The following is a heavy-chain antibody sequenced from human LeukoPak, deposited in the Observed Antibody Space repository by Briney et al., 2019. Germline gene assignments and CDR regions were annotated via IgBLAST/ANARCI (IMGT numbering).Heavy chain of an antibody. V-gene: IGHV4-34*01. CDR1: GGSFSGYY. CDR2: INHSGST. CDR3: ARDYRLTQIQD. J-gene: IGHJ1*01. Sequence: SETLSLTCAVYGGSFSGYYWSWIRQPPEKGLEWIGEINHSGSTNYNPSLKSRVIISIDTSKNQFSLKVSSVIAADTAVYYCARDYRLTQIQDWGQGTPVTVSS. D-gene: IGHD3-10*01.